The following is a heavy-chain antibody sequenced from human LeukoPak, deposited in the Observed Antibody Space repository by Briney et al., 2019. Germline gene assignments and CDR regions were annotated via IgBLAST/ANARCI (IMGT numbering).Heavy chain of an antibody. J-gene: IGHJ4*02. D-gene: IGHD2-21*02. CDR3: VREDTPATANY. CDR1: GFTFSSYA. Sequence: GRSLRLSCAASGFTFSSYAMHWVRQAPGKGLEWVAVISYDGSNKYYADSVKGRFTISRDNSKDTLFLQMHSLRPGDTAVYYCVREDTPATANYWGQGTLVTISS. CDR2: ISYDGSNK. V-gene: IGHV3-30*04.